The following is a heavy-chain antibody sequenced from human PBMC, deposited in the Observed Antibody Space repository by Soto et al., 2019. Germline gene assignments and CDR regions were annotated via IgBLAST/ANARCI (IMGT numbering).Heavy chain of an antibody. J-gene: IGHJ4*02. D-gene: IGHD4-17*01. Sequence: QVQLVQSGAEVKKPGASVKVSCKTSGYTFSGYYIHWVRQAPGQGLEWMGWINPSGGGTNYAQKFQGWVTMTRDTSISTAFMEVTRLKSDDTDVYYCTRGSRTTTPFDYWGQGTLVTVSS. CDR3: TRGSRTTTPFDY. V-gene: IGHV1-2*04. CDR1: GYTFSGYY. CDR2: INPSGGGT.